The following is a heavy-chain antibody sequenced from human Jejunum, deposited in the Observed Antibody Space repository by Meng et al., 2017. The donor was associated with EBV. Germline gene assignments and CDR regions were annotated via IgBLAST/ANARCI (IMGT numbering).Heavy chain of an antibody. Sequence: VPLQESGPGLVEPSETLSLPCTVAGGSVSSGTYYWTWIRQPPGKGLEWIGYIYNSGSTNYNPSLKSRVTISLDTSKNQFSLKLSSVTAADTAMYYCARNWNFWGQGTLVTVSS. V-gene: IGHV4-61*01. CDR1: GGSVSSGTYY. D-gene: IGHD1-1*01. CDR2: IYNSGST. CDR3: ARNWNF. J-gene: IGHJ4*02.